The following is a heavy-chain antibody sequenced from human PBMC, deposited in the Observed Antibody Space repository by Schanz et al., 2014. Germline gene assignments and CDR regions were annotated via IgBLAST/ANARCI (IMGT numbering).Heavy chain of an antibody. V-gene: IGHV1-69*02. D-gene: IGHD2-2*02. Sequence: QVQLVQSGAEVKKPGSSVKVSCKASGGTFSSYTISWVRQAPGQGLEWMGRIISILGIPNYAQKFQGRVTITADKSTSTAYMDVSSLRSEDTAVYYCAGTYCSSTSCYTGYYYMDFWGQGTLVTVSS. CDR3: AGTYCSSTSCYTGYYYMDF. CDR1: GGTFSSYT. J-gene: IGHJ4*02. CDR2: IISILGIP.